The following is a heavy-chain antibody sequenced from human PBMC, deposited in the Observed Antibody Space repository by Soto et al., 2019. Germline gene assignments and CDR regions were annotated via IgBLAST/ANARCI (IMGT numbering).Heavy chain of an antibody. V-gene: IGHV1-46*01. J-gene: IGHJ4*02. CDR2: INPSGGST. Sequence: QVQLVQSGAEVKKPGASVKVSCKASGYTFTSYYMHWVRQAPGQGLEWMGIINPSGGSTSYAQKFQGRVTMTRDTSTSSVYMELSSLRSEDTAVYYCAREVERGYSYGYLEYWGQRTLVTVSS. CDR1: GYTFTSYY. D-gene: IGHD5-18*01. CDR3: AREVERGYSYGYLEY.